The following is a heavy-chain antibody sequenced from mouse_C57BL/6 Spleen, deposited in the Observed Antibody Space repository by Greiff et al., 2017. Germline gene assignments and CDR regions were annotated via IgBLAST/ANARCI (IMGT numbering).Heavy chain of an antibody. V-gene: IGHV1-54*01. CDR3: ASYYGSSFAY. CDR1: GYAFTHYL. D-gene: IGHD1-1*01. CDR2: INPGSGGT. J-gene: IGHJ3*01. Sequence: QVQLQQSGAELVRPGTSVTVSCKASGYAFTHYLIEWVKQRPGQGLEWIGVINPGSGGTNYNEKFKGKATLTADKSSSTAYMPLSSLTSEDSAVYFCASYYGSSFAYWGQGTLVTVSA.